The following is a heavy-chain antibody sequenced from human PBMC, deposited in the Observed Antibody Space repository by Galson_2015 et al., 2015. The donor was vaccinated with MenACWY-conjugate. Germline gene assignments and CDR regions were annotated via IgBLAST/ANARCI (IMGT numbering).Heavy chain of an antibody. Sequence: QSGAEVKKPGESLRISCKGSGYSFTRYWIGWVRQMPGKGLEWMGIVYPGDSETRYSPSFQGQVTISADKSISTAYLQWSSLKASDTAMYYCARGGFTYGDAFDIWAKGQWPPSLQ. CDR1: GYSFTRYW. CDR2: VYPGDSET. CDR3: ARGGFTYGDAFDI. D-gene: IGHD5-18*01. V-gene: IGHV5-51*03. J-gene: IGHJ3*02.